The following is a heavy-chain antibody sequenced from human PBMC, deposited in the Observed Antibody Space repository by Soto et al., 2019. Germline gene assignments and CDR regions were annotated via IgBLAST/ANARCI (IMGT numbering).Heavy chain of an antibody. CDR2: IYYSGST. J-gene: IGHJ6*04. Sequence: QVQLQESGPGLVKPSQTLSLTCTVSGGSISSGGYYWSWIRQHPGKGLEWIGYIYYSGSTYYNPSLKSRVTISVDTSKKQFSLKLSSVTAADTAVYYCARVCGGACHNGMDVWGKGTTVTVSS. D-gene: IGHD2-21*02. CDR3: ARVCGGACHNGMDV. CDR1: GGSISSGGYY. V-gene: IGHV4-31*03.